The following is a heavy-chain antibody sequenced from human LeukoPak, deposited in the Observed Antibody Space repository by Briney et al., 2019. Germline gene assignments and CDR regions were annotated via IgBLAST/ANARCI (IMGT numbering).Heavy chain of an antibody. V-gene: IGHV3-48*01. J-gene: IGHJ4*02. CDR2: ISSSSSTI. D-gene: IGHD3-9*01. CDR1: GFTFSSYS. Sequence: GGSLRLSCAASGFTFSSYSLNWVRQAPGKGLEWVSYISSSSSTIYYADSVKGRFTISRDNAKNSLYLQMNSLRAEDTAVYYCAREHGLRYFDWFFGYWGQGTLVTVSS. CDR3: AREHGLRYFDWFFGY.